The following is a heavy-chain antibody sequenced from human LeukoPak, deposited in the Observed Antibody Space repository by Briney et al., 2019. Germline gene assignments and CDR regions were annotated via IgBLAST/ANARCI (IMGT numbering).Heavy chain of an antibody. V-gene: IGHV4-39*01. J-gene: IGHJ4*02. D-gene: IGHD1-20*01. CDR2: VYYSGST. CDR3: ARVRYNWNRDFDY. Sequence: SETLSLTCTVSGGSISTTNYYWGWIRQSPGKGLEWFGCVYYSGSTYYNPSLKSRVTISVDTSKNQFSLKLSSVTAADTAVYYCARVRYNWNRDFDYWGQGTLVTVSS. CDR1: GGSISTTNYY.